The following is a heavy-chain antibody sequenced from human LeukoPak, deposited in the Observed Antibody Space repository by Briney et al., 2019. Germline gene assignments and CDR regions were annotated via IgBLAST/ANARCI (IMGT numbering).Heavy chain of an antibody. J-gene: IGHJ4*02. CDR3: ARDPRRDWNDVPNFDY. Sequence: SETLSLTCNVSGGSISSYYWGWIRQPPGKGLEWIGYIYYRGSTDYNPSLKSRVTISLGTSKNQFSLKLSSVTPEDTAVYYCARDPRRDWNDVPNFDYWGQGTLVTVSS. V-gene: IGHV4-59*12. D-gene: IGHD1-1*01. CDR2: IYYRGST. CDR1: GGSISSYY.